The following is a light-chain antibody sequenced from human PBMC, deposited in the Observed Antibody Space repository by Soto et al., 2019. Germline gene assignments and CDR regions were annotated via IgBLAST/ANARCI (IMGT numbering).Light chain of an antibody. CDR3: QQYGNSPLT. CDR1: QNVRSDY. J-gene: IGKJ4*01. CDR2: GVS. V-gene: IGKV3-20*01. Sequence: EIVLTQSPATLSFSPGDRATLSCRASQNVRSDYFAWYQQKPGQAPRVIIFGVSTRASATPDRFRGSGSGTYFTLTISRLEPDDFALYYCQQYGNSPLTFGGGTKVE.